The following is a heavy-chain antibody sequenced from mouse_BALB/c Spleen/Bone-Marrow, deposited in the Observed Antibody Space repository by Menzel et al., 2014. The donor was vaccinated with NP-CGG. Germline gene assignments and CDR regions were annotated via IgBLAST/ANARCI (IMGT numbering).Heavy chain of an antibody. D-gene: IGHD2-1*01. V-gene: IGHV2-6-1*01. Sequence: VQRVESGPGLVAPSRSLSITCTISGFSLTRYGVHWVRQPPGKGLEWLVVIWSDGSTTYNSALKSRLSVTKDNSKSQVFLKMNSLQTDDTAMYYCARNGNFFAMDSWGQGTSVTVSS. CDR1: GFSLTRYG. CDR3: ARNGNFFAMDS. CDR2: IWSDGST. J-gene: IGHJ4*01.